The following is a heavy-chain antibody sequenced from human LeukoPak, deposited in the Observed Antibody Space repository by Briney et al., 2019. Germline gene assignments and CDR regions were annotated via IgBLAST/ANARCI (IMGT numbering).Heavy chain of an antibody. CDR1: GFTFNSYA. CDR2: ISGSGGGT. Sequence: GGSLRLSCAASGFTFNSYAMRWVSQAPEKGLEWVATISGSGGGTYYADSVKGRFTISRDDSKNTLYLQMNSLRAEDTAVYYCAKDLWRYRNNFFDFWGQGTLVTVSS. V-gene: IGHV3-23*01. J-gene: IGHJ4*02. CDR3: AKDLWRYRNNFFDF. D-gene: IGHD3-3*01.